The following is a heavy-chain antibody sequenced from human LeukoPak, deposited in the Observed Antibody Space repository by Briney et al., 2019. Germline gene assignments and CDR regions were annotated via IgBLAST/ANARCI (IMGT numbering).Heavy chain of an antibody. V-gene: IGHV3-11*04. CDR1: GFTLSDYY. Sequence: GGSLRFSCAASGFTLSDYYMTWLRQAPGKGREGGSYVSNGGSSSIPFVHSVKDRFTVLRSCAQRSLYRQMNSLRAEDRAVYYWARVAVTSIRYGRLHYGMDVWGQGTTVTVSS. CDR2: VSNGGSSSI. J-gene: IGHJ6*01. D-gene: IGHD5-18*01. CDR3: ARVAVTSIRYGRLHYGMDV.